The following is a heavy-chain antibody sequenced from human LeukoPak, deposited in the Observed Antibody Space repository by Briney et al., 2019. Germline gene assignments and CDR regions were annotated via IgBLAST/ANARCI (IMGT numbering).Heavy chain of an antibody. CDR2: INPNSGGT. V-gene: IGHV1-2*02. J-gene: IGHJ3*02. Sequence: ASVKVSCKASGYTFTGYYIHWVRQAPGQGLEWMGWINPNSGGTNYAQKFQGRVTMTRDTSISTAYMELSRLRSDDTAVYYCARGYNWNDGAFDIWGQGTMVTVSS. D-gene: IGHD1-20*01. CDR1: GYTFTGYY. CDR3: ARGYNWNDGAFDI.